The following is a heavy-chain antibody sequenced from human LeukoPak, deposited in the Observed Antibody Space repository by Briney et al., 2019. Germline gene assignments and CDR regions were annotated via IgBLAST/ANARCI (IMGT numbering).Heavy chain of an antibody. Sequence: PGGSLRLSCAASGFTFSNYAMRWVRQAPGKGLEWVSGISGSGDTTYDADSVKGRFTISRDNSKNTLYLQMNSLRAEDTAVYYCASDSTKYYYGSGPYYYYMDVWGKGTTVTISS. CDR2: ISGSGDTT. J-gene: IGHJ6*03. CDR3: ASDSTKYYYGSGPYYYYMDV. CDR1: GFTFSNYA. V-gene: IGHV3-23*01. D-gene: IGHD3-10*01.